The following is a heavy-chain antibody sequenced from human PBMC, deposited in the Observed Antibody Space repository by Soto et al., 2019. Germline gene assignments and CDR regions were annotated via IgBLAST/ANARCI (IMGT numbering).Heavy chain of an antibody. CDR1: GFTFSAYD. CDR3: ARQASYWHGGGGWFDP. CDR2: IGTQHDT. V-gene: IGHV3-13*01. Sequence: EVQLVESGGGLVQPGGSLRLSCAASGFTFSAYDMHWVRQPTGKGLEWVSAIGTQHDTYYPDSVKGRFTISRENAKNSFYLQMNSRRPGDPAVYYWARQASYWHGGGGWFDPWGQGTLVTVSS. D-gene: IGHD2-8*02. J-gene: IGHJ5*02.